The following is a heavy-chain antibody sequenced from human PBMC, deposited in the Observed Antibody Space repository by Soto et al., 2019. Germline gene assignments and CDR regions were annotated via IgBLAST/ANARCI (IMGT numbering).Heavy chain of an antibody. CDR2: MYGDGTT. J-gene: IGHJ4*02. Sequence: DVQLVESGGGLVQPGGSLRLSCAASGLTVSDSYINWVRQAPGKGLQWVSIMYGDGTTYYADSVKGRFGISRDHSKNTLYLQMSGLRAEDTAIYYCARDMRDPRAWYPWTFDYWGQGTLVTVSS. CDR1: GLTVSDSY. CDR3: ARDMRDPRAWYPWTFDY. D-gene: IGHD6-19*01. V-gene: IGHV3-66*01.